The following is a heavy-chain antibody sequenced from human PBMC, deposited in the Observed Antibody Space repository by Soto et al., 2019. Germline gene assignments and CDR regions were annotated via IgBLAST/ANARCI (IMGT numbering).Heavy chain of an antibody. V-gene: IGHV1-18*01. J-gene: IGHJ6*03. D-gene: IGHD2-2*01. Sequence: ASVKVSCKASGYTFTSYGISWVRQAPGQGLEWMEWISTYNGNTNYAQKHKGRVTMTTNTSTSTDYMELRNLRSKDTAVYYCARYCSSTSSLYYYYYMDVWGKGTTVTVS. CDR2: ISTYNGNT. CDR3: ARYCSSTSSLYYYYYMDV. CDR1: GYTFTSYG.